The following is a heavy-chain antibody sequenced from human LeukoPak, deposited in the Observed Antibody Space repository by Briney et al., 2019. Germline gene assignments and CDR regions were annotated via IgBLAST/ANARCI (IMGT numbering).Heavy chain of an antibody. Sequence: GGSLRLSCAASGFTFSSYWMHWVRQAPGKGLVWVSRINSDGSSTSYADSVKGRFTISRDNAKNTLYLQMNSLRAEDTAVYYCAGGLIIAVAGTDRPGGIEYYFDYWGQGTLVTVSS. V-gene: IGHV3-74*01. CDR2: INSDGSST. J-gene: IGHJ4*02. CDR1: GFTFSSYW. D-gene: IGHD6-19*01. CDR3: AGGLIIAVAGTDRPGGIEYYFDY.